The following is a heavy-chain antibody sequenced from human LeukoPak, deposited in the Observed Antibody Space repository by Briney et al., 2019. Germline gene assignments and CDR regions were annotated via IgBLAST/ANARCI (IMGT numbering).Heavy chain of an antibody. J-gene: IGHJ4*02. D-gene: IGHD3/OR15-3a*01. CDR1: GFTFSSSW. CDR3: ARDLDWGCFDY. CDR2: IKQDGSEK. Sequence: GGSLRLSCAASGFTFSSSWMIWVRQAPGKGREWVANIKQDGSEKYYVDSVKGRFTISRDNAKNSLYLQMNSLRAEDTAVYYCARDLDWGCFDYWGQGTLVTVSS. V-gene: IGHV3-7*04.